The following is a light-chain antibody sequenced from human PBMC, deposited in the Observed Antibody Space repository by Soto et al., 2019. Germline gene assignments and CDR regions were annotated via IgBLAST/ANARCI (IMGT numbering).Light chain of an antibody. CDR1: QSLSSSF. CDR2: GAS. V-gene: IGKV3-20*01. J-gene: IGKJ5*01. CDR3: QQYGSSPFIT. Sequence: EIVLTHSPGTLSLSPGERATLSFSSSQSLSSSFLAWYQQKPGQAPRLLIYGASSRATGIPDRFSGSGSGTDFTLTVSRLEPEDFAVYYCQQYGSSPFITFGQGTRLEIK.